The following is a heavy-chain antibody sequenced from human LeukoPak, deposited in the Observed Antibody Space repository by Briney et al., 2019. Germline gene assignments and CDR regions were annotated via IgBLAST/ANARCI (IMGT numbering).Heavy chain of an antibody. Sequence: SETLSLTCAVYGGSFSGYYWSWIRHSPGKGLEWIGEINHNRSANYNPSLKSRVTISVDTSEKQFSMRLSSVTAADTAMYYCVRHFDYWGQGTLVTVSS. CDR3: VRHFDY. V-gene: IGHV4-34*01. J-gene: IGHJ4*02. CDR2: INHNRSA. CDR1: GGSFSGYY.